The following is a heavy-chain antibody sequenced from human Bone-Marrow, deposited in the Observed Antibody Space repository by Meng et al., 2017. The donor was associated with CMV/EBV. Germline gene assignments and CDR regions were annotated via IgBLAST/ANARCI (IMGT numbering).Heavy chain of an antibody. Sequence: SQTLSLTCAISGDSVSSNSAAWNWIRQSPSRGLEWLGRTYYRSKWYNDYAVSVKSRITINPDTSKNQFSLQLNSVTPEDTAVYYCARDTYYYDSSGYLADYYYYGMDVWAQGTTVTVSS. CDR1: GDSVSSNSAA. CDR3: ARDTYYYDSSGYLADYYYYGMDV. V-gene: IGHV6-1*01. D-gene: IGHD3-22*01. CDR2: TYYRSKWYN. J-gene: IGHJ6*02.